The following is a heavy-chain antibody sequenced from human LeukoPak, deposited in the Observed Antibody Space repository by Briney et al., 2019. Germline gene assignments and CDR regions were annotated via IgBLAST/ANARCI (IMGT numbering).Heavy chain of an antibody. CDR3: ARDLGISVGGTFDY. V-gene: IGHV1-2*02. Sequence: ASVKVSCKASGYTFTGYWMHWVRQAPGQGLEWMGWINPNSGDTNYGQKFQGRVSMTRATSISTAYMELSRLRSDDTAIYYCARDLGISVGGTFDYWGQGTGVTVSS. CDR2: INPNSGDT. CDR1: GYTFTGYW. J-gene: IGHJ4*02. D-gene: IGHD6-19*01.